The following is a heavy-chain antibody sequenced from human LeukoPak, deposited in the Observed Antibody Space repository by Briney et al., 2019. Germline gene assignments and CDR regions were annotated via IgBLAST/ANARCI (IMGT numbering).Heavy chain of an antibody. Sequence: PGGSLRLSCAASGFTFGDYDMTWVRQAPGKGLEWVSGINWTGGSTSYADSVKGRFTISRDNGKNSLYLQMNSLRAEDTAFYYCARGFSEWSFDYWGQGTLVTVSS. CDR1: GFTFGDYD. CDR3: ARGFSEWSFDY. CDR2: INWTGGST. D-gene: IGHD3-3*01. J-gene: IGHJ4*02. V-gene: IGHV3-20*04.